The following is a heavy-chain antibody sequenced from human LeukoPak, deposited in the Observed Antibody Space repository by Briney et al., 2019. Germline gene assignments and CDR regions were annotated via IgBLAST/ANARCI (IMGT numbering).Heavy chain of an antibody. CDR1: GFTFSSYA. CDR2: ISYDGSNK. J-gene: IGHJ3*02. CDR3: ARDLWQAFDI. V-gene: IGHV3-30-3*01. D-gene: IGHD2-21*01. Sequence: GGSLRLSCAASGFTFSSYAMHWVRQAPGKGLEWVAAISYDGSNKYYADSVKGRFTISRDNSKNTLYLQMNSLRAEDTAVYYCARDLWQAFDIWGQGTMVTVSS.